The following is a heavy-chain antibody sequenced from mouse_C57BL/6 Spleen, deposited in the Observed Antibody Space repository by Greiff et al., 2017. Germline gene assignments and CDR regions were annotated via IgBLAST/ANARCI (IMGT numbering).Heavy chain of an antibody. D-gene: IGHD1-1*01. CDR3: ARGLREDY. V-gene: IGHV5-17*01. J-gene: IGHJ4*01. CDR1: GFTFSDYG. Sequence: EVKLVESGGGLVKPGGSLKLSCAASGFTFSDYGMHWVRQAPEKGLEWVAYISSGSSTIYYADTVKGRFTISRDNAKNTLFLQMTSLRSEDTAMYYCARGLREDYWGQGTSVTVSS. CDR2: ISSGSSTI.